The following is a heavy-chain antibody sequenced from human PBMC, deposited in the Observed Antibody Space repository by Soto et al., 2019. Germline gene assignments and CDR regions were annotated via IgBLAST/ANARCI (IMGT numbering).Heavy chain of an antibody. J-gene: IGHJ4*02. CDR3: ARAAVAAGGPFDK. D-gene: IGHD2-15*01. Sequence: LSLTCAVSGGSFSGFFWGWIRQPPGKGLEWIGEVNHGGSTNYNPSLKSRVTISSDTSKNHFSLTLRSVTAADTAVYYCARAAVAAGGPFDKWGQGALVTVSS. V-gene: IGHV4-34*01. CDR2: VNHGGST. CDR1: GGSFSGFF.